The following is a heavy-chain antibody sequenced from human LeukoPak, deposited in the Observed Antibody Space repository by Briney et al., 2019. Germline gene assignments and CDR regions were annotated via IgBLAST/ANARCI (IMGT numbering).Heavy chain of an antibody. D-gene: IGHD3-16*02. Sequence: ASVKVSCKASGYTFTSYAMHWVRQAPGQRLEWMGWINAGNGNTKYSQEFRGRVTITRDTSASTAYMELSSLRSEDMAVYYCAREGMITFGGVIGKKRYYYYYMDVWGKGTTVTVSS. CDR1: GYTFTSYA. J-gene: IGHJ6*03. CDR2: INAGNGNT. V-gene: IGHV1-3*03. CDR3: AREGMITFGGVIGKKRYYYYYMDV.